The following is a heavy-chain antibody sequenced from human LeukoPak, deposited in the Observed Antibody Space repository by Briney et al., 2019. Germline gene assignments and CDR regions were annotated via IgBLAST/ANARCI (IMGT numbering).Heavy chain of an antibody. CDR3: ARGEVIAARPSGFDY. CDR1: GFTFSSHS. D-gene: IGHD6-6*01. CDR2: ISSSSSTI. Sequence: GGSLRLSCAASGFTFSSHSMNWVRQAPGKGLEWVSYISSSSSTIYYADSVKGRFTISRDNAKNSLYLQMNSLRAEDTAVYYCARGEVIAARPSGFDYWGQGTLVTVSS. V-gene: IGHV3-48*01. J-gene: IGHJ4*02.